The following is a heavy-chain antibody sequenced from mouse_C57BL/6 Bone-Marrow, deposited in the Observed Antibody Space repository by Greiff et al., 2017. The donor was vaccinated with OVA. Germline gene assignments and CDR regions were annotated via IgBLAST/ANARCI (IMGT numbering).Heavy chain of an antibody. CDR3: ARYHYYGSSYVYYYAMDY. CDR1: GYTFTSYG. Sequence: QVQLKQSGAELARPGASVKLSCKASGYTFTSYGISWVKQRTGQGLEWIGEIYPRSGNTYYNEKFKGKATLTADKSSSTAYMELRSLTSEDSAVYFCARYHYYGSSYVYYYAMDYWGQGTSVTVSS. V-gene: IGHV1-81*01. J-gene: IGHJ4*01. CDR2: IYPRSGNT. D-gene: IGHD1-1*01.